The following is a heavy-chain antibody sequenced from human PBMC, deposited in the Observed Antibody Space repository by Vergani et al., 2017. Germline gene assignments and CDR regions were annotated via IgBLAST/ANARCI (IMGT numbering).Heavy chain of an antibody. CDR1: GFSFRNAW. V-gene: IGHV3-15*06. Sequence: EVQLVESGGGIVKPGGSLRLSCVASGFSFRNAWMNWVRRTPGKGLEWVGRIKSTFDRGTTYYAAAVKGRFTISRDDSKNTLFLQMNGLKTEDIGVYYCTTDXRYCGDGSCYWLRDHHYYGMDVWGQGTTVTVSS. D-gene: IGHD2-21*01. CDR3: TTDXRYCGDGSCYWLRDHHYYGMDV. J-gene: IGHJ6*02. CDR2: IKSTFDRGTT.